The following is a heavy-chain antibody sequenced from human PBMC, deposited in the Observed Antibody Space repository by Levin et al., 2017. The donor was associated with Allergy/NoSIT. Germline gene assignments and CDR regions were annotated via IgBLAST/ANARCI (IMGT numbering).Heavy chain of an antibody. D-gene: IGHD1-14*01. CDR3: AKEFRKTTFFEN. CDR2: ISYDGSNK. Sequence: GGSLRLSCAASGFTFSSYGMHWVRQAPGKGLEWMAVISYDGSNKYYADSVKGRFTISRDNSKNTLSLQMDSLRPEDTAVYYCAKEFRKTTFFENWGQGTLVTVSS. J-gene: IGHJ4*02. CDR1: GFTFSSYG. V-gene: IGHV3-30*18.